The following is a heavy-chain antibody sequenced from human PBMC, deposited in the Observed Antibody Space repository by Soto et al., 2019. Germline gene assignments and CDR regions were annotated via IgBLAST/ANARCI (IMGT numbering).Heavy chain of an antibody. Sequence: GGSLRLSCAGSGFTFSNYTMNWVRQAPGKGLEWVSSISRSNSYIKYADSVKGRFTVSRDNAKNSLYLQMNSLRAEDTAVYFCARRILSGLMLGSNFDEWGLGTLVPVSS. D-gene: IGHD3-10*01. V-gene: IGHV3-21*01. CDR1: GFTFSNYT. J-gene: IGHJ4*02. CDR3: ARRILSGLMLGSNFDE. CDR2: ISRSNSYI.